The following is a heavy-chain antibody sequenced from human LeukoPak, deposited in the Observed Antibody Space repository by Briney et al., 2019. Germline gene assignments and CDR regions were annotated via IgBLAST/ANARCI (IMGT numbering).Heavy chain of an antibody. CDR3: ARGAWGYSYGVRPFDY. J-gene: IGHJ4*02. Sequence: PSETLSLTCAVYGGSFSGYYWSWIRQPPGKGLEWIGEINHSGSTNYNPSLKSRVTISVDTSKNQFSLKLCSVTAADTAVYYCARGAWGYSYGVRPFDYWGQGTLVTVSS. CDR1: GGSFSGYY. V-gene: IGHV4-34*01. CDR2: INHSGST. D-gene: IGHD5-18*01.